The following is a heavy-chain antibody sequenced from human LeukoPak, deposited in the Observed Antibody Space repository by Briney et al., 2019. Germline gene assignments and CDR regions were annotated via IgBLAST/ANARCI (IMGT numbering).Heavy chain of an antibody. V-gene: IGHV3-66*01. J-gene: IGHJ4*02. CDR2: IYSGGNT. D-gene: IGHD5-18*01. CDR3: ASSFFNGYSYGFDY. Sequence: GSLRLSCAASEFTVSNNCMNWVRQAPGKGLEWVSVIYSGGNTYYADSVKGRFTISRDNSKSTLYLQMNSLRAEDTAVYYCASSFFNGYSYGFDYWGQGTLVTVSS. CDR1: EFTVSNNC.